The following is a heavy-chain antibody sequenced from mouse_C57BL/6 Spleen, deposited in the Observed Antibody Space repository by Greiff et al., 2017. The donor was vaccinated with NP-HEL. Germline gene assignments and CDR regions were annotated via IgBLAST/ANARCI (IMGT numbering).Heavy chain of an antibody. D-gene: IGHD1-1*01. J-gene: IGHJ3*01. CDR1: GYAFSSYW. V-gene: IGHV1-80*01. CDR2: IYPGDGDT. CDR3: ARWGYGSSRAWFAY. Sequence: VKLQESGAELVKPGASVKISCKASGYAFSSYWMNWVKQRPGKGLEWIGQIYPGDGDTNYNGKFKGKATLTADKSSSTAYMQLSSLTSEDSAVYFCARWGYGSSRAWFAYWGQGTLVTVSA.